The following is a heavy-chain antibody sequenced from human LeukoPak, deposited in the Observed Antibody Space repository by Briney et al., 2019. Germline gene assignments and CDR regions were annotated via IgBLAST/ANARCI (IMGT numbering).Heavy chain of an antibody. CDR3: ARAEDFGVSTLWFDT. J-gene: IGHJ5*02. CDR1: GGSISSTYW. CDR2: IFHSGAT. D-gene: IGHD3-3*01. Sequence: PSGTLSLTCSVSGGSISSTYWWSWVRQPPGKGLEWIGEIFHSGATNYNPSLKSRVTMSVDKSKNQFSLKLSSVTAADTAVYYCARAEDFGVSTLWFDTWGQGALVTISS. V-gene: IGHV4-4*02.